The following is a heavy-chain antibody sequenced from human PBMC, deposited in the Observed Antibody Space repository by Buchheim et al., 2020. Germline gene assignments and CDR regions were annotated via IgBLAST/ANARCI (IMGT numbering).Heavy chain of an antibody. CDR2: ISSSSSYI. CDR1: GFTFSSYS. Sequence: EVQLVESGGGLVKPGGSLRLSCAASGFTFSSYSMNWVRQAPGKGLEWVSSISSSSSYINYADSVKGRFTISSDNAKNSMNLQMNSLRAEDTAVYYCARVGATGFDYWGQGTL. J-gene: IGHJ4*02. V-gene: IGHV3-21*01. CDR3: ARVGATGFDY. D-gene: IGHD1-26*01.